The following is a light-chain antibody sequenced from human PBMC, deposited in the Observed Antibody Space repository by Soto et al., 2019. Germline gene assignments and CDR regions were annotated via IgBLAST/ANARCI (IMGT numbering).Light chain of an antibody. CDR1: STDVGGYNF. CDR3: SSYTSSNTLI. J-gene: IGLJ1*01. Sequence: QSVLTQPASVSGSLGQSITMSCTGTSTDVGGYNFVSWYQQHPDKAPKLLIYEVTNRPSGVSNRFSGSKSGNTASLTISGLQAEDEADYYCSSYTSSNTLIFADGTKVTVL. V-gene: IGLV2-14*01. CDR2: EVT.